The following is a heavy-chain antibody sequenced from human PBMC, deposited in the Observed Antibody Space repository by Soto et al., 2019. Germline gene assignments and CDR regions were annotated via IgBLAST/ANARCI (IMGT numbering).Heavy chain of an antibody. CDR1: GFTFSDYY. V-gene: IGHV3-11*01. J-gene: IGHJ4*02. Sequence: GGSLRLSCAASGFTFSDYYMSWIRQAPGKGLEWVSYISGSGSTIYYADSVKGRFTISRDNAKNSLYLQMNSLRADDTAVYYCAKVSYYYITSAYPDYFDYWGQGTLVTV. CDR2: ISGSGSTI. CDR3: AKVSYYYITSAYPDYFDY. D-gene: IGHD3-22*01.